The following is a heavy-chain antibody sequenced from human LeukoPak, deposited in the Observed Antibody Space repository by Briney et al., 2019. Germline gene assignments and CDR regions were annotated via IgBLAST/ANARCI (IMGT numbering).Heavy chain of an antibody. Sequence: GGSLRLSCIPSGFTFSSFAMTWVRQAPGKGLEWVSSISGSGGTTYYADSIKGRFTISRDSSKNMLYLQMNRLRAEDTAVYYCAKSPYFYNSGRYVDVWGKGTTVTVSS. CDR3: AKSPYFYNSGRYVDV. V-gene: IGHV3-23*01. CDR1: GFTFSSFA. D-gene: IGHD3-10*01. J-gene: IGHJ6*03. CDR2: ISGSGGTT.